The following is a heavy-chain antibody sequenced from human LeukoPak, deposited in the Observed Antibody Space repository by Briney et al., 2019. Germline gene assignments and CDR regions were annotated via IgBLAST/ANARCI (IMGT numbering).Heavy chain of an antibody. V-gene: IGHV5-51*01. Sequence: GESLKISCQGSGYSFTSYWIGWVRQMPGKGLEWMGFIYPGDSDTKYSPSFQGQVTMSADRSISIAYLQWSSLKASDTAMYYCARHLSDITSSPNYWGPGTLVTVSS. CDR2: IYPGDSDT. D-gene: IGHD2-2*01. J-gene: IGHJ4*02. CDR1: GYSFTSYW. CDR3: ARHLSDITSSPNY.